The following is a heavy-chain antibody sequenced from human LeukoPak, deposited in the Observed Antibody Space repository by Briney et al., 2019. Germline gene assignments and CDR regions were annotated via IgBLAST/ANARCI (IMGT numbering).Heavy chain of an antibody. CDR1: GFTLNYYG. J-gene: IGHJ4*02. Sequence: PGRSLRLSCAASGFTLNYYGMPWVRQAPGKGLEWVAVIWYDGSNKYYADSVKGRFTISRDNPRHTLYLQMNNLRAEDTAVYFCAKTRNQQEMATAYFDYWGQGTLVTVSS. CDR2: IWYDGSNK. CDR3: AKTRNQQEMATAYFDY. V-gene: IGHV3-33*06. D-gene: IGHD1-1*01.